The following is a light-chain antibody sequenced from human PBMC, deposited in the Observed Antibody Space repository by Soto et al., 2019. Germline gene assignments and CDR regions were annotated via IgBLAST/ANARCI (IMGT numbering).Light chain of an antibody. Sequence: QSALTQPASVSGSPGQSITISCTGTSSDVGGYNYVSWYQQHPGKAPKLMIYDVSNRPSGVSNRFSGSKSGNTASLTISGLQAEDDADDYCSSYTTSGSLVFGGGTKLTVL. V-gene: IGLV2-14*01. J-gene: IGLJ2*01. CDR2: DVS. CDR3: SSYTTSGSLV. CDR1: SSDVGGYNY.